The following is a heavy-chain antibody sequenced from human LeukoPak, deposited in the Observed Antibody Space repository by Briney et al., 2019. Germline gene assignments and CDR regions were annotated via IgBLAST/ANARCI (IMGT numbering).Heavy chain of an antibody. CDR1: GGTFSSYA. CDR2: IIPILGIA. J-gene: IGHJ6*02. CDR3: ARGLVVPYYYYYYGMDV. V-gene: IGHV1-69*04. D-gene: IGHD3-22*01. Sequence: SVKVSCKASGGTFSSYAISWVRQAPGQGLEWMGRIIPILGIANYAQKFQGRVTITADKSTSTAYMELSSLRSEDKAVYYCARGLVVPYYYYYYGMDVWGQGTTVTVSS.